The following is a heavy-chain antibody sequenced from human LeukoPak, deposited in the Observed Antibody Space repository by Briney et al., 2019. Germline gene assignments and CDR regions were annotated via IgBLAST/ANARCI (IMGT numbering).Heavy chain of an antibody. J-gene: IGHJ5*02. CDR3: ARDARWFDP. V-gene: IGHV1-46*01. Sequence: ASVKVSCKASGYTFTTYYVHWVRQAPGQGLEWMGIINPSGGTTTYAQKFQGRVTMTRDTSTSTVYMELSGLRSEDTAMYYCARDARWFDPWGQGTLVTVSS. CDR1: GYTFTTYY. CDR2: INPSGGTT.